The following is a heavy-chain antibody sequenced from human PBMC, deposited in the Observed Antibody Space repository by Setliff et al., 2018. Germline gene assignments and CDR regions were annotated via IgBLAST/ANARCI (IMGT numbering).Heavy chain of an antibody. CDR1: GFTVSSNE. Sequence: GGSLRLSCAASGFTVSSNEMSWVRQAPGKGLEWVSSISGGSTYYADSRKGRFTISRDNSKNTLHLQMNSLRADDTAVYYCAKDGGIRGFDYWGQGSRVTVSS. J-gene: IGHJ4*02. CDR2: ISGGST. V-gene: IGHV3-66*01. D-gene: IGHD3-16*01. CDR3: AKDGGIRGFDY.